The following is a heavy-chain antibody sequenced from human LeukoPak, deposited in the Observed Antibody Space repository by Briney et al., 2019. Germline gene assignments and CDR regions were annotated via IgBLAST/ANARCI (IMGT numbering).Heavy chain of an antibody. CDR1: GDSISSYY. D-gene: IGHD6-13*01. CDR3: ASLPPNIAAEPNDY. J-gene: IGHJ4*02. Sequence: SETLSLTCTVSGDSISSYYWSWIRQPPGKGLEWIGYIYYSGSTNYNPSLKSRVTISVDTSKNQFSLKLSSVTAADTAVYYCASLPPNIAAEPNDYWGQGTLVTVSS. CDR2: IYYSGST. V-gene: IGHV4-59*12.